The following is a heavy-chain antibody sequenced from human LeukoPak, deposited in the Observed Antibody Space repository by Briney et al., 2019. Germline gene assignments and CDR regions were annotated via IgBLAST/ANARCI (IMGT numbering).Heavy chain of an antibody. CDR2: INPTGGAT. Sequence: ASVKVSCKTSGYTFTSYFMFWVRQAPGQGLEWMGIINPTGGATTYGQQFQGRVTMTRDMYTSTIYMELSSLRSEDTAVYYCARVGSVAAVGDYWGQGTLVTVSS. J-gene: IGHJ4*02. D-gene: IGHD6-19*01. CDR1: GYTFTSYF. CDR3: ARVGSVAAVGDY. V-gene: IGHV1-46*01.